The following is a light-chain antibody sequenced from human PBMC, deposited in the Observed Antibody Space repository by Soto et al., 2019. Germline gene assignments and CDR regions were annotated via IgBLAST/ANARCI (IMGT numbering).Light chain of an antibody. CDR1: QDISNH. V-gene: IGKV1-16*02. Sequence: DIQMTQSPSSLSASVGDRVTITCRASQDISNHLAWFQQKPGKAPKSLIYDASSLQSGVPSNFSGSASGTHLTLIISSLQPEDCATYYCQQYHNYPVTFGGGTKVEI. CDR2: DAS. CDR3: QQYHNYPVT. J-gene: IGKJ4*01.